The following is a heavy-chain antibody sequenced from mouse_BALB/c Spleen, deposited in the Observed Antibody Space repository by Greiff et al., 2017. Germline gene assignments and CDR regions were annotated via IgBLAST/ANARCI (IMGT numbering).Heavy chain of an antibody. CDR3: TRPGDYDGFAY. J-gene: IGHJ3*01. CDR2: IRLKSNNYAT. Sequence: EVKLVESGGGLVQPGGSMKLSCVASGFTFSNYWMNWVRQSPEKGLEWVAEIRLKSNNYATHYAESVKGRFTISRDDSKSSVYLQMNNLRAEDTGIYYCTRPGDYDGFAYWGQGTLVTVSA. V-gene: IGHV6-6*02. D-gene: IGHD2-4*01. CDR1: GFTFSNYW.